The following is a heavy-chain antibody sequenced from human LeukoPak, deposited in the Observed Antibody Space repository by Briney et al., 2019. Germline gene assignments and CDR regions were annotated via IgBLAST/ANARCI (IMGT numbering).Heavy chain of an antibody. CDR1: GFTFDDYA. CDR3: VREGFYFFDF. J-gene: IGHJ4*01. V-gene: IGHV3-9*01. Sequence: PGGSLRLSCAASGFTFDDYAMHWVRQAPGKGLEWVSGISWNSGSIGYADSVKGRFTISRDNAKDSVYLQMNSPRAEDSATYYCVREGFYFFDFWGQGTLVTVSS. CDR2: ISWNSGSI.